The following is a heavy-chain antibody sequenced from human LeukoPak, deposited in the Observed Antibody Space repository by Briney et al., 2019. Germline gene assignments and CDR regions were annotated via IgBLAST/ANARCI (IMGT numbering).Heavy chain of an antibody. D-gene: IGHD4-11*01. CDR2: IKQGGSEK. J-gene: IGHJ4*02. V-gene: IGHV3-7*01. Sequence: GGSLRLSCAASGFTFSSYWMSWVRQAPGKGLEWVANIKQGGSEKYYVDSVEGRFTISRDNAKNSLYLQMNSLRAEDTAVYYCARGRTTVTPTFVDYWGQGTLVTVSS. CDR3: ARGRTTVTPTFVDY. CDR1: GFTFSSYW.